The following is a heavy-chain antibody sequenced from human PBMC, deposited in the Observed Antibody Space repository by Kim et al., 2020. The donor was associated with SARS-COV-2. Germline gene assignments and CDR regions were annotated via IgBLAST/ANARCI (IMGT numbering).Heavy chain of an antibody. J-gene: IGHJ4*02. CDR1: GYSFSSKT. CDR2: INTNTGNP. Sequence: ASVKVSCKASGYSFSSKTINWVRQAPGQGLEWMGWINTNTGNPAYAQGFTGRFVFSLDTSVSTAYVQISSLKAEETAVYYCARGPGPVDYWGQGTLVTVSS. V-gene: IGHV7-4-1*02. CDR3: ARGPGPVDY. D-gene: IGHD3-10*01.